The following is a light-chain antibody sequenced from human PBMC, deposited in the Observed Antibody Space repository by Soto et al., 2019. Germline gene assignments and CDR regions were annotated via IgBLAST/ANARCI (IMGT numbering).Light chain of an antibody. V-gene: IGKV3-20*01. CDR3: QQYGSSPWT. Sequence: EIVLTQSPGTLSLSPGERATLXXXXSQSVSSSYLAWYQQKPGQAPRLLIYGASSRATGIPDRFSGSGSGTDFTLTISRLEPEDFAVYYCQQYGSSPWTFGQGTKVDIK. J-gene: IGKJ1*01. CDR2: GAS. CDR1: QSVSSSY.